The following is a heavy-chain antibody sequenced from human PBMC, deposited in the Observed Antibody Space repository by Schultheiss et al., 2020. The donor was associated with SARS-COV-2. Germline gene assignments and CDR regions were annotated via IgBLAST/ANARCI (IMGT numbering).Heavy chain of an antibody. CDR3: ARLVYYDILTAPYKRGGPEGNYFDL. V-gene: IGHV7-4-1*02. CDR1: GYTFTSYA. CDR2: INTNTGNP. Sequence: ASVKVSCKASGYTFTSYAMNWVRQAPGQGLEWMGWINTNTGNPTYAQGFTGRFVFSLDTSVSTAFLHISSLKAEDTAVYYCARLVYYDILTAPYKRGGPEGNYFDLWGQGTLVTVSS. J-gene: IGHJ4*02. D-gene: IGHD3-9*01.